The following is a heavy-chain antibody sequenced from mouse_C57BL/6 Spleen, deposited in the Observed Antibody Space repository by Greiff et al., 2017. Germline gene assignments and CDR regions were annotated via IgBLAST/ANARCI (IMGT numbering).Heavy chain of an antibody. D-gene: IGHD1-1*01. J-gene: IGHJ3*01. CDR2: IYPGSGST. Sequence: QVQLQQPGAELVKPGASVKMSCKASGYTFTSYWITWVKQRPGQGLEWIGDIYPGSGSTNYNEKFKSKATLTVDTSSSTAYMQLSSLTSEDSAVYYCAIPLNYGSSFWFAYWGQGTLVTVSA. CDR3: AIPLNYGSSFWFAY. CDR1: GYTFTSYW. V-gene: IGHV1-55*01.